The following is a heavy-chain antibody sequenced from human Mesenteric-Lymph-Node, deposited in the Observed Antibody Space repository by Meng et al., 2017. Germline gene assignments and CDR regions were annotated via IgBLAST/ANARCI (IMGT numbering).Heavy chain of an antibody. J-gene: IGHJ4*02. V-gene: IGHV4-4*03. CDR1: GGSVSSRNW. D-gene: IGHD2-21*02. Sequence: QVRLLAAGPGLVRPPGSQAPTCAVLGGSVSSRNWWSWVRQPPGKGLEWIGEIYHSGSNNYNPSLKSRVTISVDESKNKFSLRLSSVTAADTAVYYCAKVGAYCGGDCYHPRWGQGTLVTVSS. CDR2: IYHSGSN. CDR3: AKVGAYCGGDCYHPR.